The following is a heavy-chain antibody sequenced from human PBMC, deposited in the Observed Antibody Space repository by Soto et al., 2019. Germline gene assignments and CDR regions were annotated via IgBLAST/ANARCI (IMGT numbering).Heavy chain of an antibody. V-gene: IGHV3-11*01. D-gene: IGHD3-10*02. J-gene: IGHJ6*02. CDR1: GLTFSDCY. Sequence: QVQLVESGGGLVKPGGSLRLSCAASGLTFSDCYMNWIRQAPGKGLEWVSYISSSGSSINYAVSVKGRFTISRKNAKNSLYLQMSSLRAEDTAMYYCARVMFGEWGYAMDVWGQGTTVTVSS. CDR2: ISSSGSSI. CDR3: ARVMFGEWGYAMDV.